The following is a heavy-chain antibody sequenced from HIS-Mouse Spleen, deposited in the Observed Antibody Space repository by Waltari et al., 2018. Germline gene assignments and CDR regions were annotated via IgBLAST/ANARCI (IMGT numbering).Heavy chain of an antibody. CDR3: ARIQAGKLELPFDY. CDR2: IDWDDEK. D-gene: IGHD1-7*01. Sequence: QVTLRESGPALVKPTQTLTLTCTFSGFSLSTSGMCVSWIRQPPGKALEGLARIDWDDEKYYSTSLKTRLTISKDTSKNRVVLTMTNMDPVNTATYYCARIQAGKLELPFDYWGQGTLVTVSS. CDR1: GFSLSTSGMC. J-gene: IGHJ4*02. V-gene: IGHV2-70*15.